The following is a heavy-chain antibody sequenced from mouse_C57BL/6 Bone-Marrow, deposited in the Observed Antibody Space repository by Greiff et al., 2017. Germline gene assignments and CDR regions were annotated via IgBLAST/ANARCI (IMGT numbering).Heavy chain of an antibody. J-gene: IGHJ3*01. D-gene: IGHD2-4*01. Sequence: QVQLQQPGAELVKPGASVKLSCKASGYTFTSYWMHWVKQRPGQGLEWIGMIHPNSGSTNYNEKFKSKATLTVDKSSSTAYMQLSSLTSEDSAVYYCARYHDYDELAYWGQGTLVTVSA. V-gene: IGHV1-64*01. CDR3: ARYHDYDELAY. CDR1: GYTFTSYW. CDR2: IHPNSGST.